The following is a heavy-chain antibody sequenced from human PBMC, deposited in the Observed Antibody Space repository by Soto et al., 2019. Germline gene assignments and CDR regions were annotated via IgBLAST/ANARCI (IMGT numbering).Heavy chain of an antibody. J-gene: IGHJ4*02. V-gene: IGHV3-72*01. CDR3: ARDQYGSYDD. D-gene: IGHD2-15*01. CDR1: GFTFSDYY. CDR2: SKTKGNGYAT. Sequence: EVQLVESGGGLVQPGGSLRLSCAASGFTFSDYYMDWVRHTPGKGLEWVGRSKTKGNGYATYYAASVKGRFTISRYDSKNSLYLEMNSLQTEDTAVYYCARDQYGSYDDWGQGTLVTVSS.